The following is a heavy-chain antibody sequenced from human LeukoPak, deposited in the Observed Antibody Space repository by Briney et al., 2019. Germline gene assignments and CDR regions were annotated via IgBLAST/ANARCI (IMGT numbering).Heavy chain of an antibody. CDR3: ARGVRGYRRFYYYMDV. V-gene: IGHV4-61*02. D-gene: IGHD5-18*01. CDR2: IYTSGST. CDR1: GGSISSGSYY. Sequence: PSETLSLTCTVSGGSISSGSYYWSWIRQPAGKGLEWIGRIYTSGSTNYNPSLKSRVTISVDTSKNQFSLKLSSVTAADTAVYYCARGVRGYRRFYYYMDVWGKGTTVTISS. J-gene: IGHJ6*03.